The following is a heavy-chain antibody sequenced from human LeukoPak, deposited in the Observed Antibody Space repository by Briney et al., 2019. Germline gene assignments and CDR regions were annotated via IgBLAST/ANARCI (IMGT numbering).Heavy chain of an antibody. Sequence: ASVKVSCKASGGTFSSYAISWVRQAPGQGLEWMGQINPSGGRTNYAQKFQGRVTMTRDKSTSTVYMELSSLRSEDTAVYYCAKSSLRSDYYKNWGQGTLVTVSS. D-gene: IGHD3-3*01. CDR1: GGTFSSYA. CDR3: AKSSLRSDYYKN. CDR2: INPSGGRT. V-gene: IGHV1-46*01. J-gene: IGHJ4*02.